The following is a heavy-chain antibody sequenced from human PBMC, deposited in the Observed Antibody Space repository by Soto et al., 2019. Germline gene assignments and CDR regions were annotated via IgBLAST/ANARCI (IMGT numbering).Heavy chain of an antibody. CDR1: GFTFSSYS. D-gene: IGHD3-10*01. CDR3: ARDLSFGYYGMDV. CDR2: ISSSSSII. V-gene: IGHV3-48*01. J-gene: IGHJ6*02. Sequence: EVQLVESGGGLVQPGGSLRLSCAASGFTFSSYSMNWVRQAPGKGLEWVSYISSSSSIIYYGDSVKGRFTISRDNAKNSLYLQMNSLRAEDTAVYYCARDLSFGYYGMDVWGQGTTVTVSS.